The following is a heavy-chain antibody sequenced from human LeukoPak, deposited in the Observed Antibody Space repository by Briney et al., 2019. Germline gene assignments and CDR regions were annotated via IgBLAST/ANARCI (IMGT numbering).Heavy chain of an antibody. CDR1: GFTFSSYW. V-gene: IGHV3-23*01. D-gene: IGHD3-10*01. CDR2: ISDNT. CDR3: AKGQGSGIYKYYFDY. Sequence: GGSLRLSCTVSGFTFSSYWMSWVRQAPGKGLEWVSGISDNTYYADSVRGRFTISRDNSKNTLYLQMNSLRAEDTAVYYCAKGQGSGIYKYYFDYWGQGTLVTVSS. J-gene: IGHJ4*02.